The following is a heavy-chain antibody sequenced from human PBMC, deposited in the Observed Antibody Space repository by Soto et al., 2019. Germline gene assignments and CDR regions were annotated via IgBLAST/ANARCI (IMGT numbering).Heavy chain of an antibody. CDR3: ARLWNSDTGLSS. CDR1: GGSISSGDYY. J-gene: IGHJ5*02. V-gene: IGHV4-30-4*01. Sequence: SETLSLTCTVPGGSISSGDYYWSWIRQPPGKGLEWIGYIYYSGSTYYNPSLKSRVTISVDTSKNQFSLKMRSVTAADTAVYYCARLWNSDTGLSSWGQGALVTVSS. CDR2: IYYSGST. D-gene: IGHD1-1*01.